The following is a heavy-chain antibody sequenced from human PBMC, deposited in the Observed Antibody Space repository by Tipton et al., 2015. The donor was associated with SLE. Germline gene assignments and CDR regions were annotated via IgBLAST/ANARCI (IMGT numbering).Heavy chain of an antibody. D-gene: IGHD3-3*01. CDR1: GGSITNTNYY. CDR3: ARLGYAFWSRYADS. Sequence: TLSLTCTVSGGSITNTNYYWSWIRQPAGKELEWIGHTFTSGATNYNPSLKSRVTISVDTSNNQFSLKLTSVTATDTAVYYCARLGYAFWSRYADSWGQGTLVTVSS. V-gene: IGHV4-61*09. CDR2: TFTSGAT. J-gene: IGHJ4*02.